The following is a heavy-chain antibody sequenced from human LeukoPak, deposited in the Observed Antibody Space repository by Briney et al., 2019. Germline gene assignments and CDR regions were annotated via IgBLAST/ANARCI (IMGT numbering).Heavy chain of an antibody. CDR2: ITWDGGSA. J-gene: IGHJ4*02. CDR3: AKSIAWMNYYDSSGKLYYFDY. V-gene: IGHV3-43D*03. CDR1: GFAFDDYA. Sequence: PGGSLRLSCAASGFAFDDYAMHWVRQPPGKGLEWVSLITWDGGSAYYADSVKGRFTISRDNSKNSLYLQMNSLRVEDTALYYCAKSIAWMNYYDSSGKLYYFDYWGQGTLVTVSS. D-gene: IGHD3-22*01.